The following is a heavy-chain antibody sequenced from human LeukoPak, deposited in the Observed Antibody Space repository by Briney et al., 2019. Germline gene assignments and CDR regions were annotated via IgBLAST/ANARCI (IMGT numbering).Heavy chain of an antibody. V-gene: IGHV3-23*01. J-gene: IGHJ1*01. CDR1: GLTFSSYA. CDR2: VNGSGYSA. Sequence: GRSLRLSCAASGLTFSSYAMSWVRQAPGKGMERVSSVNGSGYSAYYADSVKGRFTISRDNSKDTLFLQMSTLRVEDTAVYYCAKVVSYSSGWFFHHWGQGTLVTVSS. CDR3: AKVVSYSSGWFFHH. D-gene: IGHD6-19*01.